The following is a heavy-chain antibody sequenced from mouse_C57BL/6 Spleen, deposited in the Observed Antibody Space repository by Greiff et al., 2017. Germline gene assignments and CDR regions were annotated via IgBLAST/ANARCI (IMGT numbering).Heavy chain of an antibody. V-gene: IGHV1-81*01. CDR3: ARKGDYYGSSYPDY. CDR2: IYPRSGNT. CDR1: GYTFTSHG. Sequence: QVQLQQSGAELARPGASVKLSCKASGYTFTSHGISWVKQRTGQGLEWIGEIYPRSGNTYYNEKFKGKATLTADKSSSTAYMELRSLTSEDSAVYFCARKGDYYGSSYPDYWGQGTTLTVSS. J-gene: IGHJ2*01. D-gene: IGHD1-1*01.